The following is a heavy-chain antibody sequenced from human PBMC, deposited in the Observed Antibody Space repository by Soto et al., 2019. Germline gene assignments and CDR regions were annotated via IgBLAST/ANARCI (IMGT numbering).Heavy chain of an antibody. Sequence: PSETLSLTCTVSGGSVNSGSNYLICIRQPPWRGLEWIGYIYYSGSTNYNPSLKSRVTISVDTSKNQFSLKLSSVTAAGTAVYYCARLGPYSSSSYYYGMDVWGQGTTVTVSS. CDR3: ARLGPYSSSSYYYGMDV. CDR1: GGSVNSGSNY. CDR2: IYYSGST. V-gene: IGHV4-61*01. J-gene: IGHJ6*02. D-gene: IGHD6-13*01.